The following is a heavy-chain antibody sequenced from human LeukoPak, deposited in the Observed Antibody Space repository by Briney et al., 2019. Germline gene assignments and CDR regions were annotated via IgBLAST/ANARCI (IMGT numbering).Heavy chain of an antibody. CDR3: ARQTGSGLFILP. D-gene: IGHD3/OR15-3a*01. CDR2: IYHSGST. Sequence: SETLSLTCTVSGYSISSGYYWGWIRQPPGKGLEWIGSIYHSGSTNYNPSLKSRVTISLDTSKNQFSLRLTSVTAADTAVYYCARQTGSGLFILPGGQGTLVTVSS. V-gene: IGHV4-38-2*02. J-gene: IGHJ4*02. CDR1: GYSISSGYY.